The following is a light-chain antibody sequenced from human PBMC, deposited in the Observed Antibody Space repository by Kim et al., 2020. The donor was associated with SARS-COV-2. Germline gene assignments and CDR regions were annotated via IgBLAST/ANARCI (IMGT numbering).Light chain of an antibody. CDR3: ATWDDSLNSVL. CDR1: SSNIGGNA. V-gene: IGLV1-44*01. J-gene: IGLJ2*01. Sequence: ELTQPPSASGTPGQSVTISCSGSSSNIGGNAVNWYQQLPGTAPKLLIYVNYKRPSGVPGRFAASTSGTSASLVISELQSEDEADYYCATWDDSLNSVLFGGGTKVTVL. CDR2: VNY.